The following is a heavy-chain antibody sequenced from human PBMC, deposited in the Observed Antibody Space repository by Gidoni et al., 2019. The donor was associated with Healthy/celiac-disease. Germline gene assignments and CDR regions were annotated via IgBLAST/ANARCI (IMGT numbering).Heavy chain of an antibody. J-gene: IGHJ3*02. CDR2: ISGSGGST. CDR3: AKIGLLWFGELNLGAFDI. D-gene: IGHD3-10*01. Sequence: EVQLVESGGGLVQPGGSLRLSCAASGFTFTSYAMSWVRQAPGKGLEWVSAISGSGGSTYYADSVKGRFTISRDNSKNTLYLQMNSLRAEDTAVYYCAKIGLLWFGELNLGAFDIWGQGTMVTVSS. CDR1: GFTFTSYA. V-gene: IGHV3-23*04.